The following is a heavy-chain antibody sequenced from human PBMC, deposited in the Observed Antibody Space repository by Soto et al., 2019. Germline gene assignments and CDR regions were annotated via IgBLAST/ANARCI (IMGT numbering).Heavy chain of an antibody. V-gene: IGHV4-39*01. Sequence: SETLSLTCTVSGGSISSSSYYWGWIRQPPGKGLEWIGSIYYSGSTYYNPSLKSRVTISVVTSKNQFSLKLSSVTAADTAVFYCTRGYSGYDYDLDYWGQGTLVTVSS. D-gene: IGHD5-12*01. CDR2: IYYSGST. J-gene: IGHJ4*02. CDR1: GGSISSSSYY. CDR3: TRGYSGYDYDLDY.